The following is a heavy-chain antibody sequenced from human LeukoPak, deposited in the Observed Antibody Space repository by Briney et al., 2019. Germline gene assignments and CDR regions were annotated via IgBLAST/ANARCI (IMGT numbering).Heavy chain of an antibody. D-gene: IGHD6-13*01. CDR2: ISSRSTYI. Sequence: GGSLRLSCAASGFTFSSYSTNWVRQAPGKGLEWVSSISSRSTYIYHADSVKGRFIISRDNAKNSLFLKMNSLRAEDTAVYYCARDSSSWYGYFQHWGQGTLVTVSS. V-gene: IGHV3-21*01. J-gene: IGHJ1*01. CDR3: ARDSSSWYGYFQH. CDR1: GFTFSSYS.